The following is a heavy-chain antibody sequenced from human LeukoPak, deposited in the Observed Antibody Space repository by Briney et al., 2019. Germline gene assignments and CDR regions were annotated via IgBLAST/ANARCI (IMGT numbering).Heavy chain of an antibody. V-gene: IGHV3-23*01. CDR2: ISLNGETT. D-gene: IGHD6-19*01. Sequence: GGSLRLSCAGSGFSVSSFGMSWVRQAPGKGLDWISAISLNGETTWYADSVKGRFTISRDNSKNTLYLQLTSLRAEDTAVYYCAQGFSSGWYPYWGQGSLVSVSS. CDR1: GFSVSSFG. J-gene: IGHJ4*02. CDR3: AQGFSSGWYPY.